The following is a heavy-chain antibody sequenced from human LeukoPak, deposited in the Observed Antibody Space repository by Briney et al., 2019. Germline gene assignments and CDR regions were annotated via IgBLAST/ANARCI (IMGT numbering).Heavy chain of an antibody. D-gene: IGHD3-3*01. CDR2: INPSSGGT. CDR1: GYTFTGYY. J-gene: IGHJ5*02. Sequence: ASVKVSCKASGYTFTGYYMHWVRQAPGQGLEWMGWINPSSGGTNYAQKFQGRVTMTRDTSISTAYMELSRLRSDDTAVYYCARGGRSDFWRLNWFDPWGQGTLVTVSS. CDR3: ARGGRSDFWRLNWFDP. V-gene: IGHV1-2*02.